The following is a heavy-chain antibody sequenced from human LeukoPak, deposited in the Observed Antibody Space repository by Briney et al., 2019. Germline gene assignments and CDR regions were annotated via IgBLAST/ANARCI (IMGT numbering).Heavy chain of an antibody. CDR1: GYTFTGYY. Sequence: ASVKVSCKASGYTFTGYYMHWLRQAPGQGLEWMGRINPNSGGTNYAQKFQGRVTMTKDTSISTAYMELSRLRSDDTAVYYCARVSPIVLMVYANRPDYWGQGTLVTVSS. D-gene: IGHD2-8*01. CDR2: INPNSGGT. V-gene: IGHV1-2*06. CDR3: ARVSPIVLMVYANRPDY. J-gene: IGHJ4*02.